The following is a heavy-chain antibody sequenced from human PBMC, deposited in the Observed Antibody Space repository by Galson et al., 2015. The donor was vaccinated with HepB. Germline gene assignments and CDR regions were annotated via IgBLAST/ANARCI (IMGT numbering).Heavy chain of an antibody. J-gene: IGHJ4*02. CDR2: ISWNSGSI. CDR3: AKAPYYDILTGYSEFDY. V-gene: IGHV3-9*01. Sequence: LRLSCAASGFTFDDYAMHWVRQAPGKGLEWVSGISWNSGSIGYADSVKGRFTISRDNAKNSLYLQMNSLRAEDTALYYCAKAPYYDILTGYSEFDYWGQGTLVTVSS. D-gene: IGHD3-9*01. CDR1: GFTFDDYA.